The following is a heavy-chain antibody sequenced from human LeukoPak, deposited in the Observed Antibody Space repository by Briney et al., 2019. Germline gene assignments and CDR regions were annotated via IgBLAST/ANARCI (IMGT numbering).Heavy chain of an antibody. Sequence: SETLSLTCTVSGGSISSSSYYWGWIRQPPGKGLEWIGSIYYSGSTYYNLSLKSRVTMSVDTSKNQFSLKLSSVTAADTAVYYCARLHTGRAAAGPNLLDYWGQGTLVTVSS. V-gene: IGHV4-39*01. CDR1: GGSISSSSYY. D-gene: IGHD6-13*01. CDR2: IYYSGST. J-gene: IGHJ4*02. CDR3: ARLHTGRAAAGPNLLDY.